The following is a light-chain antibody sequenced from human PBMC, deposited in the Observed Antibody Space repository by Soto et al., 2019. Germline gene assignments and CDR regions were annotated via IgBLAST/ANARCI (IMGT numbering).Light chain of an antibody. CDR1: QSVSSN. V-gene: IGKV3-15*01. Sequence: EIVMTQSPATLSVVPGERGTLSCRASQSVSSNLAWYQQKPGQAPRLLIYGASTRATGVPARFSGSGSGTEFTLTISSLQSEDFAVYYCQQYNNRPWTFGQGTQVDIK. CDR3: QQYNNRPWT. CDR2: GAS. J-gene: IGKJ1*01.